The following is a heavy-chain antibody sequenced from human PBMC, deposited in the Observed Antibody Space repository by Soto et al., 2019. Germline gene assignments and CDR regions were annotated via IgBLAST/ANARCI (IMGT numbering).Heavy chain of an antibody. CDR2: ISYDGSNK. D-gene: IGHD6-19*01. V-gene: IGHV3-30*18. Sequence: PGGSLRLSCAASGFTFSSYGMHWVRQAPGKGLEWVAVISYDGSNKYYADSVKGRFTISRDNSKNTLYLQMNSLRAEDTAVYYCAKVGIAVSYYYYGMDVWGQGTTVTAP. CDR1: GFTFSSYG. CDR3: AKVGIAVSYYYYGMDV. J-gene: IGHJ6*02.